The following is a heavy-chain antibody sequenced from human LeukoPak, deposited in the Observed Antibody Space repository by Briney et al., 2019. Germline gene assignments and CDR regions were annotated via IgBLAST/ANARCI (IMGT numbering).Heavy chain of an antibody. CDR3: AKSTASPPYYYYGMDV. CDR1: GFTFSRFA. D-gene: IGHD5-18*01. V-gene: IGHV3-30*18. Sequence: GGSLRLSCAASGFTFSRFAMHWVRQAPGKGLEWVAVISYDGSNKYYADSVKGRFTISRDNSKNTLYLQMNSLRADDTAVYYCAKSTASPPYYYYGMDVWGQGTTVTVSS. J-gene: IGHJ6*02. CDR2: ISYDGSNK.